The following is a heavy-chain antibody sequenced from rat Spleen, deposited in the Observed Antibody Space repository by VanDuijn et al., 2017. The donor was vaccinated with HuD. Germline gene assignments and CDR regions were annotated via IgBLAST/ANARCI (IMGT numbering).Heavy chain of an antibody. J-gene: IGHJ4*01. CDR3: TRPIRAAGVMDV. Sequence: EVQLVESGGGLVQPGRSLKLSCVASGFTFNNYWMTWIRQAPGKGLEWIASITNTGGSTYYPDSVKGRFTISRDNVKSTLYLQMNSLRSEDTATYYCTRPIRAAGVMDVWGQGASVTVSS. V-gene: IGHV5-31*01. CDR2: ITNTGGST. CDR1: GFTFNNYW. D-gene: IGHD4-3*01.